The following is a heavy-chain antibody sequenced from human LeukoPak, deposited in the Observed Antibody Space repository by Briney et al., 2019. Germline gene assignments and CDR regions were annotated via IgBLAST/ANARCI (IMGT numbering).Heavy chain of an antibody. CDR1: GGSISSGGYS. J-gene: IGHJ3*02. V-gene: IGHV4-30-2*02. Sequence: PSQTLSLTCAVSGGSISSGGYSWSWIRQPPGKGLEWIGYIYHSGSTYYNPSLKSRVTISVDRSKNQFSLKLSSVTAADTAVYYCATATPTRDAFDIWGQGTMVTVSS. CDR2: IYHSGST. CDR3: ATATPTRDAFDI.